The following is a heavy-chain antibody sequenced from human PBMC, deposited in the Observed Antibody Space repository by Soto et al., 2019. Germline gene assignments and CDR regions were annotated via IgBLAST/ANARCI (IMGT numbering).Heavy chain of an antibody. D-gene: IGHD3-22*01. V-gene: IGHV1-69*13. CDR3: ARGPNYYDSSGYYYWFDP. Sequence: ASVKVSCKASGGTFSSYAISWVRQAPGQGLEWMGGIIPIFGTANYAQKFQGRVTITADESTSTAYMELSSLRSEDTAVYYCARGPNYYDSSGYYYWFDPWGQGTLVTVSS. CDR2: IIPIFGTA. J-gene: IGHJ5*02. CDR1: GGTFSSYA.